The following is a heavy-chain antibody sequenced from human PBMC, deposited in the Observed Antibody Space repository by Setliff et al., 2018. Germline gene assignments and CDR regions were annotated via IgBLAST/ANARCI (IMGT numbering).Heavy chain of an antibody. D-gene: IGHD7-27*01. CDR2: INPKNGGA. CDR1: GYTFTSCY. J-gene: IGHJ4*02. Sequence: ASVKVSCKASGYTFTSCYIHWVRQAPGQGLEWMGVINPKNGGATYPQNLQGRVTMTRDTSMSTVYMELRSLRSDDTAVYYCATLTGDRGVDYWGQGRLVTVSS. V-gene: IGHV1-46*01. CDR3: ATLTGDRGVDY.